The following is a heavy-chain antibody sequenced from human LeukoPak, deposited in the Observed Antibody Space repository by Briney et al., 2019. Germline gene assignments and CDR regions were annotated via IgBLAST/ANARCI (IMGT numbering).Heavy chain of an antibody. CDR2: ISNDGSKK. CDR1: GFTFSIYG. Sequence: PGRSLRLSCAASGFTFSIYGMHWVRQAPGKGLVWVAVISNDGSKKYYADSVKGRFTISRDNSKNTLYLQMNSLRAEDTAVYYCAGAYVSSGYNIYPFDIWGQGTMVTVSS. CDR3: AGAYVSSGYNIYPFDI. V-gene: IGHV3-30*03. D-gene: IGHD3-22*01. J-gene: IGHJ3*02.